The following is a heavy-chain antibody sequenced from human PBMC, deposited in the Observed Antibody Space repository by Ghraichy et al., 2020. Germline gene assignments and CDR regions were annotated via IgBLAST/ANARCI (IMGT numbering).Heavy chain of an antibody. J-gene: IGHJ4*02. V-gene: IGHV4-34*01. CDR2: INHSGST. CDR1: GGSFSGYY. D-gene: IGHD3-3*01. Sequence: SETLSLTCAVYGGSFSGYYWSWIRQPPGKGLEWIGEINHSGSTNYNPSLKSRVTISVDTSKNQFSLKLSSVTAADTAVYYCARVDFWSGYGFDYWGQGTLVTVSS. CDR3: ARVDFWSGYGFDY.